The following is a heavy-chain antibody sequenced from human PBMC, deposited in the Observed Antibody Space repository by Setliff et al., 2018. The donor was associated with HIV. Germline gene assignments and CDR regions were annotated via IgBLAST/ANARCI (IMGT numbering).Heavy chain of an antibody. CDR2: IYYTGFA. CDR3: TREGRGDPAMATTRIDY. D-gene: IGHD1-1*01. Sequence: SETLSLTCTVSGGSISSYYWGWIRQTPGKGLEWIGNIYYTGFAYYNPSLKSRVTISLDTSKTHFFLNLTSVTDADTAVYFCTREGRGDPAMATTRIDYWGQGKLVTVSS. V-gene: IGHV4-39*02. CDR1: GGSISSYY. J-gene: IGHJ4*02.